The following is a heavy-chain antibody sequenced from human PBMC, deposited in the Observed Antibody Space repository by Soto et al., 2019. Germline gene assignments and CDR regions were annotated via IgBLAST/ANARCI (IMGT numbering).Heavy chain of an antibody. CDR1: GFTFSSYG. D-gene: IGHD6-13*01. CDR3: APGRGEQLVEEFDY. CDR2: ISYDGSNK. V-gene: IGHV3-30*03. Sequence: GGSLRLSCAASGFTFSSYGMHWVRQAPGKGLEWVAVISYDGSNKYYADSVKGRFTISRDNSKNTLYLQMNSLRAEDTAVYYCAPGRGEQLVEEFDYWGQGTLVTVSS. J-gene: IGHJ4*02.